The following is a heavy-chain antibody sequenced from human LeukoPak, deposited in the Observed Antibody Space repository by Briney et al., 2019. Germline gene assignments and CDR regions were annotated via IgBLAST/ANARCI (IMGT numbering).Heavy chain of an antibody. D-gene: IGHD2-2*01. J-gene: IGHJ4*02. Sequence: SETLSLTCTVSGGSISSSTYYWGWIRQPPGKGLEWIGSISYGGSTYYNSSLKDRVTISVDTSKNQFSLKLNSVTAADTAVYYCARPLVPAATTGFDYWGQGTPVTVSS. CDR2: ISYGGST. CDR1: GGSISSSTYY. V-gene: IGHV4-39*01. CDR3: ARPLVPAATTGFDY.